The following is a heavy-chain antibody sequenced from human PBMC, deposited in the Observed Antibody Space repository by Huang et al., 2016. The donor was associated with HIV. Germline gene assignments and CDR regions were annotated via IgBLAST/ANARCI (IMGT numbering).Heavy chain of an antibody. D-gene: IGHD2-15*01. V-gene: IGHV1-24*01. J-gene: IGHJ3*02. CDR1: GYTVSELS. CDR3: ATSTPDVGAGVLRSAFDI. CDR2: FDPEEGET. Sequence: QVQLVESGAELKKPGASVRVSCKVSGYTVSELSLHWVRQAPEKGLEWMGGFDPEEGETIDAQRLQGRVTMTEDTSTDTAYMELSSPRPEDTAVYYCATSTPDVGAGVLRSAFDIWGQGTMVTVSS.